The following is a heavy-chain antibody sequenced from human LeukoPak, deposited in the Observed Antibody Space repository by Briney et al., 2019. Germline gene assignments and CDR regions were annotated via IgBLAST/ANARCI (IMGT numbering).Heavy chain of an antibody. Sequence: GGSLRLSCAASGFTFSGFRVNWFRQAPGKGLEWVSFISSSGSTIYYADSVKGRFTISRDNAKNSLYLQMNSLRAEDTAVYYCARVRGPYSSSWYYFDYWGQGTLVTVSS. CDR2: ISSSGSTI. V-gene: IGHV3-48*03. D-gene: IGHD6-13*01. J-gene: IGHJ4*02. CDR1: GFTFSGFR. CDR3: ARVRGPYSSSWYYFDY.